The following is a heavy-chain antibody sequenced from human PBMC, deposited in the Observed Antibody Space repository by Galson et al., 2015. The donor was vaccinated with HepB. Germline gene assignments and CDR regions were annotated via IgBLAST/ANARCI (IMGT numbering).Heavy chain of an antibody. CDR2: ISYDGSNK. CDR3: AKVGITMVRGVTTDYYYYYYMDV. J-gene: IGHJ6*03. Sequence: SLRLSCAASGFTFSSCGMHWVRQAPGKGLEWVAVISYDGSNKYYADSVKGRFTISRDNSKNTLYLQMNSLRAEDTAVYYCAKVGITMVRGVTTDYYYYYYMDVWGKGTTVTVSS. V-gene: IGHV3-30*18. CDR1: GFTFSSCG. D-gene: IGHD3-10*01.